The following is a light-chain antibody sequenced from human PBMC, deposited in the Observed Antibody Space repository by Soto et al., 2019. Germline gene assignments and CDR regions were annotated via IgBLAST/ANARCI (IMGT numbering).Light chain of an antibody. CDR3: QQSYSTPYT. J-gene: IGKJ2*01. V-gene: IGKV1-39*01. Sequence: DIQMTQSPSSLSASVGDRVTITCRASQSISSYLNWYQHKPGQAPKLLIYTASSLHTGVPSRFIGSGSGTDFTLTISSLQPEDFATFYCQQSYSTPYTFGQGTKLEIK. CDR2: TAS. CDR1: QSISSY.